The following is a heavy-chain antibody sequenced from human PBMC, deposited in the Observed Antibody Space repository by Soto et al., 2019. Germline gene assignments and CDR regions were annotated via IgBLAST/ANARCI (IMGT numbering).Heavy chain of an antibody. D-gene: IGHD3-3*01. CDR1: GYTFTSYA. J-gene: IGHJ6*02. V-gene: IGHV1-3*01. CDR2: INAGNGNT. CDR3: ARDPGQYYDFWSGYYRNYYGMDV. Sequence: ASVKVSCKASGYTFTSYAMHWVRQAPGQRLEWMGWINAGNGNTKYSQKFQGRVTITRDTSASTAYMELSSLRPEDTAVYYCARDPGQYYDFWSGYYRNYYGMDVWGQGTTVTVSS.